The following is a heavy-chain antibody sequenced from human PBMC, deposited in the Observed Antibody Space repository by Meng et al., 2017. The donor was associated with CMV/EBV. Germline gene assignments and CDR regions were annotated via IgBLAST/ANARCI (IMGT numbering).Heavy chain of an antibody. CDR1: GGSISSYY. D-gene: IGHD5-18*01. CDR2: IYYSGST. Sequence: SETLSLTCTVSGGSISSYYWSWIRQPPGKGLEWIGYIYYSGSTNYNPSLKSRVTISVDTSKNQFSLKLSSVTAADTAVYYCARGLPGGTAMVILRSYYYYYGMDVWGQGTTVTVSS. CDR3: ARGLPGGTAMVILRSYYYYYGMDV. J-gene: IGHJ6*02. V-gene: IGHV4-59*01.